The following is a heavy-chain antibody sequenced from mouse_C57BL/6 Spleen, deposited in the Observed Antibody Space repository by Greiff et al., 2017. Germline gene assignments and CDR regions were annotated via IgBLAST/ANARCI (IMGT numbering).Heavy chain of an antibody. V-gene: IGHV5-4*03. D-gene: IGHD2-2*01. CDR2: ISDGGSYT. J-gene: IGHJ3*01. CDR3: ARVYGYDRAWFAY. Sequence: EVKLQESGGGLVKPGGSLKLSCAASGFTFSSYAMSWVRQTPEKRLEWVATISDGGSYTYYPDNVKGRFTISRDNAKNNLYLQMSHLKSEDTAMYYCARVYGYDRAWFAYWGQGTLVTVSA. CDR1: GFTFSSYA.